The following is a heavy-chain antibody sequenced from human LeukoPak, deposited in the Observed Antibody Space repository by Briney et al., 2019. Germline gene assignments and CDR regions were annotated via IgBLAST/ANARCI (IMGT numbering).Heavy chain of an antibody. J-gene: IGHJ6*02. D-gene: IGHD2-15*01. V-gene: IGHV1-8*01. CDR1: GYTFTSYD. CDR2: MNPNSGNT. Sequence: ASVKVSCKASGYTFTSYDINWVRQATGQGLEWMGWMNPNSGNTGYAQKFQGRVTMTRNTSISTAYMELSSLRSEDTAVYYCARGLYCSGGSCADGMDVWGQGTTVTVSS. CDR3: ARGLYCSGGSCADGMDV.